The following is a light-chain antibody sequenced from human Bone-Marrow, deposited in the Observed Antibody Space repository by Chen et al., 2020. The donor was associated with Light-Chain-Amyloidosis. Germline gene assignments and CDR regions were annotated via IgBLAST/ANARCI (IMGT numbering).Light chain of an antibody. CDR3: QQYADLPYT. Sequence: DIQMTQSPSSLSASVGDRVTITCQASQDITNHLNWYQQKPGEVPKLLIFDASTLETGVPSMFIGCRSVTHFTFTINSLQREDIATYYCQQYADLPYTFGHVTNLEIK. V-gene: IGKV1-33*01. CDR1: QDITNH. CDR2: DAS. J-gene: IGKJ2*01.